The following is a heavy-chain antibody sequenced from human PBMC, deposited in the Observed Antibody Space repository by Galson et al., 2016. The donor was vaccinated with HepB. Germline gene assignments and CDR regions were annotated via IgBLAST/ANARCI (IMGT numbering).Heavy chain of an antibody. CDR3: ARAKGLLEWLVRYYFDY. CDR1: GFIFSSYT. Sequence: SLRLSCAASGFIFSSYTMNWVRQAPEKGLEWVSSISSSSSYVDYADTVKGRFTISRDNAKNSLYLQMNSLRAEDTAVYYCARAKGLLEWLVRYYFDYWGQGTLVTVSS. CDR2: ISSSSSYV. D-gene: IGHD3-3*01. V-gene: IGHV3-21*01. J-gene: IGHJ4*02.